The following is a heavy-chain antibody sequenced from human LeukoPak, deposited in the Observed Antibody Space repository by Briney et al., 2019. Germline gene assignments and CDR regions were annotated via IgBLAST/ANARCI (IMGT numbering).Heavy chain of an antibody. Sequence: GGSLRLSCAASGFTFSGSAMHWVRQASGKGLEWVGRIRSKANSYATAYAASVKGRFTISRDDSKNTAYLQMNSLKTEDTAVYYCTSNSHGGDYYYYYYYMDVWGKGTTVTVSS. CDR1: GFTFSGSA. CDR2: IRSKANSYAT. V-gene: IGHV3-73*01. J-gene: IGHJ6*03. D-gene: IGHD2-21*02. CDR3: TSNSHGGDYYYYYYYMDV.